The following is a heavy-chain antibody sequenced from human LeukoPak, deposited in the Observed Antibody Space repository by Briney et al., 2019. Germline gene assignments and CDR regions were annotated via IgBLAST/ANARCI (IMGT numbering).Heavy chain of an antibody. Sequence: GGSLRLSCAASGFTFSSYVMHWVRQAPGRGLEWVAFTSYDGSNKYYADSVKGRFTISRDNSKNTLYLQMNSLRDEDTAMYYCARDEVAYYYYYGMDVWGQGTTVTVSS. J-gene: IGHJ6*02. D-gene: IGHD2-15*01. V-gene: IGHV3-30-3*01. CDR1: GFTFSSYV. CDR2: TSYDGSNK. CDR3: ARDEVAYYYYYGMDV.